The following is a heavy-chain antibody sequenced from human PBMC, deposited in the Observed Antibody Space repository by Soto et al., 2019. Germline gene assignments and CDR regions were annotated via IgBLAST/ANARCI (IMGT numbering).Heavy chain of an antibody. J-gene: IGHJ6*02. Sequence: EVQLVESGGGLVQPGRSLRLSCAASGFTFDDYAMHWVRQAPGKGLEWVSGISWNSGSIGYADSVKGRFTISRDNAKNSLYLQVNSLRAEDTALYYCAKDSTYYLYYGMDVWGQGTTVTVSS. CDR2: ISWNSGSI. CDR1: GFTFDDYA. CDR3: AKDSTYYLYYGMDV. V-gene: IGHV3-9*01.